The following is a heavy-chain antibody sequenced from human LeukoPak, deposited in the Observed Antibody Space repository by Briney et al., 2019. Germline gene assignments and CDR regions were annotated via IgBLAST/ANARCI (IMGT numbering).Heavy chain of an antibody. CDR2: IYPRDSDT. J-gene: IGHJ4*02. D-gene: IGHD6-25*01. CDR3: ARLLAAPYYINY. CDR1: GYIFTSYW. V-gene: IGHV5-51*01. Sequence: GASLQISGKGSGYIFTSYWIGGVRQLPGKGLEGLGIIYPRDSDTRYSPSFQGQVTISVDTSTDTAYLQWSSLKASDTAMYYCARLLAAPYYINYWGQGTLVTVSS.